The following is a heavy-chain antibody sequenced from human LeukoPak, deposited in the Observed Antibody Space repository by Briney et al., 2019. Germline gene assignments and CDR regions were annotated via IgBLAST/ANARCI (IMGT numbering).Heavy chain of an antibody. J-gene: IGHJ1*01. CDR1: GFTVDDFA. V-gene: IGHV3-9*01. D-gene: IGHD6-19*01. CDR3: AKAPSFDSSNHVGLNH. CDR2: ISWNGDDI. Sequence: SLRLSCAASGFTVDDFALHWVRQVPGKGLEWVSGISWNGDDIGYADSVKGRFTISRDSAKNSLYLQMNSLRIEDTALYYCAKAPSFDSSNHVGLNHWGQGTLVTVSS.